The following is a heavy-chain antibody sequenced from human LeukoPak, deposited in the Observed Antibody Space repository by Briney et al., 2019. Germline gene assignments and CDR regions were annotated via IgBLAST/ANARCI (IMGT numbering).Heavy chain of an antibody. Sequence: PSETLSLTCTVSGGSISNTTYYWGWIRQPPGKGLEWIGSIYYRGNTYYNPALKSRVTISEDTSKNQFSLKLSSVTAADTAVYYCAIYVRYFDWSQDYWGQGTLVTVSS. J-gene: IGHJ4*02. D-gene: IGHD3-9*01. CDR1: GGSISNTTYY. CDR2: IYYRGNT. V-gene: IGHV4-39*07. CDR3: AIYVRYFDWSQDY.